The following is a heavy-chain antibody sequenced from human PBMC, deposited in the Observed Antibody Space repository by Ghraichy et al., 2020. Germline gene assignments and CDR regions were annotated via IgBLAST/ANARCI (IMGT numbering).Heavy chain of an antibody. V-gene: IGHV3-33*01. D-gene: IGHD2-21*01. Sequence: GESLNISCAASGFTFSSYGMHWVRQAPGKGLEWVAVIWYDGSNKYYADSVKGRFTISRDNSKNTLYLQMNSLRAEDTAVYYCAREGVIATYYFDYWGQGTLVTVSS. J-gene: IGHJ4*02. CDR1: GFTFSSYG. CDR3: AREGVIATYYFDY. CDR2: IWYDGSNK.